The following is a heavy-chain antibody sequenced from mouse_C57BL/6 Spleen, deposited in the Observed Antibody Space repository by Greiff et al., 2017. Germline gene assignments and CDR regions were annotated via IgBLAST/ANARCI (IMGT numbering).Heavy chain of an antibody. CDR2: IYPGDGDT. CDR3: AREIYYGNYPGY. Sequence: QVQLQQPGAELVKPGASVKISCKASGYAFSSSWMNWVKQRPGKGLEWIGRIYPGDGDTNYNGKFKGKATLTADKSSSTAYMQLSSLTSEDSAVYFCAREIYYGNYPGYWGQGTLVTVSA. CDR1: GYAFSSSW. V-gene: IGHV1-82*01. D-gene: IGHD2-1*01. J-gene: IGHJ3*01.